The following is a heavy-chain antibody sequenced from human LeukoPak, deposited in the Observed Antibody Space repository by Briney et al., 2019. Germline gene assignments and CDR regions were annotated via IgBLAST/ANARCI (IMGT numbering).Heavy chain of an antibody. Sequence: GRSLRLSCAASGFTFSSYGMHWVRQAPGKGLEWVAFIRYDGSNKYYADSVKGRFTISRDNSKNTLYLQMNSLRAEDTAVYYCAKGEVTTSPLNWFDPWGQGTLVTVSS. J-gene: IGHJ5*02. D-gene: IGHD4-17*01. CDR1: GFTFSSYG. CDR3: AKGEVTTSPLNWFDP. CDR2: IRYDGSNK. V-gene: IGHV3-30*02.